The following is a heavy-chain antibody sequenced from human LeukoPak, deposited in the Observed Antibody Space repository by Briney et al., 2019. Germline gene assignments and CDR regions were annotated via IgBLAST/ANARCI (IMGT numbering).Heavy chain of an antibody. V-gene: IGHV3-23*01. J-gene: IGHJ4*02. D-gene: IGHD6-19*01. CDR1: GFTFNSYA. CDR2: IFGSGGSA. CDR3: GKTTTGYSSGRYPGWPVDY. Sequence: PGGSLRLSCAASGFTFNSYAMYWVRQAPGKGLEWVSGIFGSGGSAHYAASVKGRFTISRDNSKNTVYLQMDSPRVEDTAVYYCGKTTTGYSSGRYPGWPVDYWGQGTLVTVSS.